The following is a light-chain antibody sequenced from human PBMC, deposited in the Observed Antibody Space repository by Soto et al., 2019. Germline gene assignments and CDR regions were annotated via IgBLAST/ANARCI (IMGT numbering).Light chain of an antibody. V-gene: IGLV2-14*01. CDR1: SNDIGVFDY. CDR2: EVF. CDR3: SSYTTNNAHV. Sequence: QSALTQPASVSASPGQSISISCTGTSNDIGVFDYVSWYQQHPGKAPKLIIFEVFNRPSGVSTRFSGSKSGSTASLTISGLQAEDEADYFCSSYTTNNAHVFGGGTKVTVL. J-gene: IGLJ2*01.